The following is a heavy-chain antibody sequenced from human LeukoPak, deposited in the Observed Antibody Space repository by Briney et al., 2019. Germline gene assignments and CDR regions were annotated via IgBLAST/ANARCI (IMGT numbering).Heavy chain of an antibody. D-gene: IGHD4-17*01. CDR2: IYSSGST. Sequence: SETLSLTCTVSGGSISSSYYYWGWIRQPPGKGLEWIGSIYSSGSTYYNPSLKSRATISVDTSKNQFSLKLTSVTAADTAVYYCANVIPRQNYGDYDNWGQGTLVTVSS. V-gene: IGHV4-39*07. CDR3: ANVIPRQNYGDYDN. J-gene: IGHJ4*02. CDR1: GGSISSSYYY.